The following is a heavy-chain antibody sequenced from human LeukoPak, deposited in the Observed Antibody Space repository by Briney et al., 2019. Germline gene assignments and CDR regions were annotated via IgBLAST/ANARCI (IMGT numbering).Heavy chain of an antibody. Sequence: PSETLSLTCNVSGGSISSYYWTWIRQPPGKGLEWIGYIYHSGSTHYNPSLKSRVTISVDTSKNQFSLKLSSVTATDTAVYYCASTGVGASSSDFDYWGQGTLVTVYS. CDR2: IYHSGST. V-gene: IGHV4-59*08. D-gene: IGHD1-26*01. CDR1: GGSISSYY. CDR3: ASTGVGASSSDFDY. J-gene: IGHJ4*02.